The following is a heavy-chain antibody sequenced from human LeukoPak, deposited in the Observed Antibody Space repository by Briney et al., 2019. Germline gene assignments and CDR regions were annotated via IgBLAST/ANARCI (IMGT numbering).Heavy chain of an antibody. J-gene: IGHJ6*03. CDR1: GGTFSSYA. Sequence: SVKVSCKASGGTFSSYAISWVRQAPGQGLEWMGGIIPIFGTANYAQKFQGRVTITTDESTSTAYMELSSLRSEDRAVYYCAIVDIVVVPAAIGGDYYYMDVWGKGTTVTVSS. CDR2: IIPIFGTA. CDR3: AIVDIVVVPAAIGGDYYYMDV. V-gene: IGHV1-69*05. D-gene: IGHD2-2*02.